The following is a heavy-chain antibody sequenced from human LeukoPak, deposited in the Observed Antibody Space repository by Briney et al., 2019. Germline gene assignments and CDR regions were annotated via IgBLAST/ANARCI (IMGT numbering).Heavy chain of an antibody. D-gene: IGHD3-9*01. CDR1: GFTFNAFN. V-gene: IGHV3-21*05. Sequence: AGSLRLSSAASGFTFNAFNMNWVRQGPGKGLEWVSYITSGGDYIYYADSVKGRFTTSTDNATNSLSLQLNRLRVEDTAVYYCARGHYDVLAASYKWTPDYWGQGTLVTVSS. CDR2: ITSGGDYI. J-gene: IGHJ4*02. CDR3: ARGHYDVLAASYKWTPDY.